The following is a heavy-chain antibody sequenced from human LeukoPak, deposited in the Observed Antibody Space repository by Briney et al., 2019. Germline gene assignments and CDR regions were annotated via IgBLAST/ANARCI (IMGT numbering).Heavy chain of an antibody. Sequence: PGGSLRLSCEASGLSLSNYPMHWVRQAPGKGLEWITLITYDGAFDGGKTYYADSVKGRFAVSRDKSKNTLFLQMNSLRPEDTAVYRCASRADSCYSGWCSDHWGQGALVTVPS. D-gene: IGHD2-15*01. CDR2: ITYDGAFDGGKT. J-gene: IGHJ4*02. CDR1: GLSLSNYP. CDR3: ASRADSCYSGWCSDH. V-gene: IGHV3-30*01.